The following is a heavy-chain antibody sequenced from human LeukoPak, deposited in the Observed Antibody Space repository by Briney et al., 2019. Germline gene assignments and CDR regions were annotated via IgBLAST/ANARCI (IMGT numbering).Heavy chain of an antibody. CDR3: ARDSIAAAGGIDY. Sequence: PGGSLRLSCAASGFTISSNYMSWVRQAPGKGLEWVSVIYSGGSTYYVDSVKGRFTISRHNSKNTLYLQMNSLRAEDTAVYYCARDSIAAAGGIDYWGQGTLVTVSS. V-gene: IGHV3-53*04. CDR2: IYSGGST. D-gene: IGHD6-13*01. CDR1: GFTISSNY. J-gene: IGHJ4*02.